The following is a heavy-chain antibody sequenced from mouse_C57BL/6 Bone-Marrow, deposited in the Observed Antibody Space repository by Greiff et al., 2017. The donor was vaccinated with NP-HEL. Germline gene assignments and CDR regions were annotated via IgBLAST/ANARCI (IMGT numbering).Heavy chain of an antibody. CDR2: ISGGGGNT. Sequence: EVMLVESGGGLVKPGGSLKLSCAASGFTFSSYTMSWVRQTPEKRLEWVATISGGGGNTYYPDSVKGRFTISRDNAKNTLYLQMSSLRSEDTALYYCARESYYYGFAYWGQGTLVTVSA. CDR1: GFTFSSYT. CDR3: ARESYYYGFAY. V-gene: IGHV5-9*01. D-gene: IGHD1-1*01. J-gene: IGHJ3*01.